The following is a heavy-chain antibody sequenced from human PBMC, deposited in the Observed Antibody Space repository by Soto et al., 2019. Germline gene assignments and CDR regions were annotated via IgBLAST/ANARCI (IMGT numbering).Heavy chain of an antibody. Sequence: GGSLRLSCAASGFTFSSYGMHWVRQAPGKGLEYVSAITSNGGSTYYADSVKGRFTISRDNSKNTLYLQMGSLGPEDTAVYYCARAHCTACSCYYPYWGQGTLVTVSS. D-gene: IGHD2-15*01. CDR3: ARAHCTACSCYYPY. CDR2: ITSNGGST. V-gene: IGHV3-64*02. J-gene: IGHJ4*02. CDR1: GFTFSSYG.